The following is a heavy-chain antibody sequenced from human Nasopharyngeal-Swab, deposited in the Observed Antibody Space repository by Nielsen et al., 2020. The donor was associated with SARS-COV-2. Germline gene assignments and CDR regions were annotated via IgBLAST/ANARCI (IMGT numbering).Heavy chain of an antibody. J-gene: IGHJ4*02. V-gene: IGHV3-15*01. CDR2: IKSKTDGGTT. CDR3: LVTMVRGVIHPIDY. CDR1: GFTFSNAW. Sequence: ESLKISCAASGFTFSNAWMSWVRQAPGKGLEWVGRIKSKTDGGTTDYAAPVKGRFTISRDDSKNTLYLQMNSLKTEDTAVYYCLVTMVRGVIHPIDYWGQGTLVTVSS. D-gene: IGHD3-10*01.